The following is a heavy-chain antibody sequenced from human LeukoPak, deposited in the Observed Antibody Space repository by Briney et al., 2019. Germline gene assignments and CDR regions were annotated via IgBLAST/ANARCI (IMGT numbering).Heavy chain of an antibody. CDR2: INHSGST. Sequence: KSSETLSLTCAVYGGSFSGYYWSWNRQPPGKGPEWIGEINHSGSTNYNPSLKSRVTISVDTSKNQFSLKLSSVTAADTAVYYCARRRMVRFLKGYYGMDVWGQGTTVTVSS. CDR3: ARRRMVRFLKGYYGMDV. J-gene: IGHJ6*02. V-gene: IGHV4-34*01. D-gene: IGHD3-3*01. CDR1: GGSFSGYY.